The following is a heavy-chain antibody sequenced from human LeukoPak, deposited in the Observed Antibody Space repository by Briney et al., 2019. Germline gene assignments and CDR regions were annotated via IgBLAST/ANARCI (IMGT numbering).Heavy chain of an antibody. CDR1: XXXXXXXX. Sequence: SXXLSCAASXXXXXXXXMSXVXQAPXXGLEWVSVIYSGGSTYYADSVKGRFTISRDNSKNTLYLQMNSLRAEDTAVYYCARGLILDYWGQGTLVTVSS. CDR3: ARGLILDY. CDR2: IYSGGST. J-gene: IGHJ4*02. V-gene: IGHV3-53*01. D-gene: IGHD3-16*01.